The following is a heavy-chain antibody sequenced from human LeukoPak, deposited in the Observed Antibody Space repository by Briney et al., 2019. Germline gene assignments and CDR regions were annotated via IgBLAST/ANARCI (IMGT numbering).Heavy chain of an antibody. Sequence: SVKVSCKVSGYTLTELSMHWVRQAPGQGLEWMGGIIPIFGTANYAQKFQGRVTITADESTSTAYMELSSLRSEDTAVYYCARGLPPLYFDYWGQGTLVTVSS. J-gene: IGHJ4*02. D-gene: IGHD2-15*01. CDR1: GYTLTELS. CDR2: IIPIFGTA. CDR3: ARGLPPLYFDY. V-gene: IGHV1-69*13.